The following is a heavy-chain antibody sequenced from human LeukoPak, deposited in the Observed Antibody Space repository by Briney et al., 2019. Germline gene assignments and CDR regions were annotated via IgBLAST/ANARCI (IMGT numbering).Heavy chain of an antibody. J-gene: IGHJ4*02. Sequence: GGSLRLSCAASGFTFSSFAMSWVRQAPGKGLEWVSGISGSGGSTYYADSVKGRFTISRDNSKNTLYLQMSSLRAEDTAVYYCAKALAGAAARNFDYWGQGTLVTVSS. V-gene: IGHV3-23*01. D-gene: IGHD6-13*01. CDR2: ISGSGGST. CDR3: AKALAGAAARNFDY. CDR1: GFTFSSFA.